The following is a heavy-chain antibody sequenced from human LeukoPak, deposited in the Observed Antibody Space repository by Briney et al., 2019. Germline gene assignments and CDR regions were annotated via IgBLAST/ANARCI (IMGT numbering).Heavy chain of an antibody. CDR2: ISYDGSNK. CDR3: AKAPSLFYYYGMDV. CDR1: GFTFSSYG. D-gene: IGHD3-3*01. Sequence: PGGSLRLSCAASGFTFSSYGMHWVRQAPGKGLEWVAVISYDGSNKYYADSVKGRFTIPRGNSKSTLYLQMNSLRAEDTAVYYCAKAPSLFYYYGMDVWGQGTTVTVSS. V-gene: IGHV3-30*18. J-gene: IGHJ6*02.